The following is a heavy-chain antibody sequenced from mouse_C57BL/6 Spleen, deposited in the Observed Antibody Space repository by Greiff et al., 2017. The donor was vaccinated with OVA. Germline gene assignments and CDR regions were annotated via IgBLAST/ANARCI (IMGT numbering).Heavy chain of an antibody. V-gene: IGHV1-82*01. D-gene: IGHD1-3*01. CDR1: GYAFSSSW. J-gene: IGHJ4*01. Sequence: QVQLQQSGPELVKPGASVKISCKASGYAFSSSWMNWVKQRPGKGLEWIGRIYPGDGDTNYNGKFKGKATLTADKSSSTTYMQLSSLTSEDSAVYFCARRSSDRAMDYWGQGTSVTVSS. CDR3: ARRSSDRAMDY. CDR2: IYPGDGDT.